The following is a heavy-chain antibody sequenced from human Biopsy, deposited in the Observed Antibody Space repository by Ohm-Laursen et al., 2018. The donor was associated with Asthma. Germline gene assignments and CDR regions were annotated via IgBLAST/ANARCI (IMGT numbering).Heavy chain of an antibody. Sequence: ASVKVSCKASGGTFSSNSINWVRQAPGQGLEWMGRIDPNSGGTNYAQKFLGRVTMTRDTSVNTAFMVLSRLRSDDTAVYYCARIKIRIGAGTDRYFDLWGRGTLVTVSS. CDR2: IDPNSGGT. V-gene: IGHV1-2*06. D-gene: IGHD3-16*01. CDR1: GGTFSSNS. J-gene: IGHJ2*01. CDR3: ARIKIRIGAGTDRYFDL.